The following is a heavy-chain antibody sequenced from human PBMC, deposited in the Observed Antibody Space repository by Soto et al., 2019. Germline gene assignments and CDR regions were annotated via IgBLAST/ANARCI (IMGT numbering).Heavy chain of an antibody. CDR3: AKFPRIALAAFDC. V-gene: IGHV3-23*01. D-gene: IGHD6-19*01. CDR2: ISCSGGST. Sequence: GGSLRLSCAASGFTFSSYAMSWVRQAPGKGLEWVSAISCSGGSTYYADSVKGRFTISRDNSKSTLYLRMNNLRAEDTAVYYCAKFPRIALAAFDCWGQGTLVSVSS. CDR1: GFTFSSYA. J-gene: IGHJ4*02.